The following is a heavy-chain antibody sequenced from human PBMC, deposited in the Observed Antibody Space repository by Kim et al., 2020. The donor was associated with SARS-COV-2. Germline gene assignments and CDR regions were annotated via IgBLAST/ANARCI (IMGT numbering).Heavy chain of an antibody. D-gene: IGHD3-22*01. J-gene: IGHJ4*02. CDR3: AKWRGYYYDSSGYPYYFDY. Sequence: GRFTISRDNSKNTLYLQMNSLRAEDTAVYYCAKWRGYYYDSSGYPYYFDYWGQGTLVTVSS. V-gene: IGHV3-23*01.